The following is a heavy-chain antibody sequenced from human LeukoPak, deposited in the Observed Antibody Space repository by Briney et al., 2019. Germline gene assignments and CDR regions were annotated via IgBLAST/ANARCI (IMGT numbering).Heavy chain of an antibody. J-gene: IGHJ6*04. CDR1: GFSFSDYD. Sequence: GGSLRLSCAASGFSFSDYDMHWVRQAPGKGLEWVTFIRYDGTNTYADSVKGRFTISRDNSKNTVYLQMNSLRAEDTAVYYCAAYCRITSCYPVEDVWRKGTTVSISS. V-gene: IGHV3-30*02. CDR2: IRYDGTNT. CDR3: AAYCRITSCYPVEDV. D-gene: IGHD2-2*01.